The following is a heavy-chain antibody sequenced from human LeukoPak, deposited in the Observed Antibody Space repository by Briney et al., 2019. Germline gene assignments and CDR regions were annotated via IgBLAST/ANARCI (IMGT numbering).Heavy chain of an antibody. Sequence: SETLSLTCTVSGGSISSSSYYWGWIRQPPGKGLEWIGSIYYSGSTYYNPSLKSRVTISVDTPKNQFSLKLSSVTAADTAVYYCARLGEGYCSSTSCWAFDPWGQGTLVTVSS. CDR3: ARLGEGYCSSTSCWAFDP. CDR1: GGSISSSSYY. V-gene: IGHV4-39*01. CDR2: IYYSGST. D-gene: IGHD2-2*01. J-gene: IGHJ5*02.